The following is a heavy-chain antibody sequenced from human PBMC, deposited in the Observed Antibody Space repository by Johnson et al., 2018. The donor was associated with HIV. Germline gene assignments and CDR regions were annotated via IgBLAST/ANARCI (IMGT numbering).Heavy chain of an antibody. CDR1: GFTFSDYY. V-gene: IGHV3-11*04. Sequence: QVQLVESGGGLVKPGGSLRLSCAASGFTFSDYYMSWIRQAPGKGLEWISYISPSGTTVYYADSVKGRFITSRDNTNNSLYLQMNSLKAEDTAVYYCARSKDCSFGTCPDGLDIWGQGTMVIVSS. CDR3: ARSKDCSFGTCPDGLDI. J-gene: IGHJ3*02. CDR2: ISPSGTTV. D-gene: IGHD2-15*01.